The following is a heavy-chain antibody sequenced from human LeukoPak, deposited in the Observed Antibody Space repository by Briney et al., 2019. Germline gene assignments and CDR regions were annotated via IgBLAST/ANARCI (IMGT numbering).Heavy chain of an antibody. CDR1: GVSISSYY. V-gene: IGHV4-4*07. D-gene: IGHD2-2*01. CDR3: ARGQYHLLYWYFDL. CDR2: IYSSGST. J-gene: IGHJ2*01. Sequence: SETLSLTCTVSGVSISSYYWSWIRQPAGKGLEWIGRIYSSGSTNYNPSLKSRVTMSVDTSKNQFSLKLSSVTAADTAVYYCARGQYHLLYWYFDLWGRGTLVTVSS.